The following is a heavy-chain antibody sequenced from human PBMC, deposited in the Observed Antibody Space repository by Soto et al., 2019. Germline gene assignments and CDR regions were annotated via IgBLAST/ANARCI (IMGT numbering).Heavy chain of an antibody. CDR2: INPNSGNT. CDR3: ARAEYNGNRLFDA. J-gene: IGHJ5*02. D-gene: IGHD1-1*01. V-gene: IGHV1-2*02. Sequence: GASVKGSCKASGYTFTGYYMHWVRQAPGQGPEWMGWINPNSGNTKYAQSFQGRVTMTRDTSTSTAYMELTWLRSDDAAIYYCARAEYNGNRLFDAWGQGTLVTVP. CDR1: GYTFTGYY.